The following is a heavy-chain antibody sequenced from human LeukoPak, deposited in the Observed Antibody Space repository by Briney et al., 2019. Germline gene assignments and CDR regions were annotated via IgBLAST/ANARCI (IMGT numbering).Heavy chain of an antibody. Sequence: SETLSLTCAVSGYSISSGYYWGWIRQPPGKGLEWIGSIYHSGSTYYNPSLKSRVTISVDTSKNQFSLKLSSVTAADTAVYYCASLAVAGPDYFDYWGQGTLVTVSS. J-gene: IGHJ4*02. D-gene: IGHD6-19*01. V-gene: IGHV4-38-2*01. CDR2: IYHSGST. CDR3: ASLAVAGPDYFDY. CDR1: GYSISSGYY.